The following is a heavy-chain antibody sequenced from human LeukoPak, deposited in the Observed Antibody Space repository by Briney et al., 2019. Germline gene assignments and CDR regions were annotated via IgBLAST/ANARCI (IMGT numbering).Heavy chain of an antibody. Sequence: SVKVSCKASGGTFSSYAISWVRQAPGQGLEWMGGIIPIFGTANYAQKFQGRVTITADESTSTAYMELSSLRSEDTAVYYCARGVVVPAADIYYYYYMDVWGKGTTVTISS. V-gene: IGHV1-69*13. CDR3: ARGVVVPAADIYYYYYMDV. J-gene: IGHJ6*03. D-gene: IGHD2-2*01. CDR2: IIPIFGTA. CDR1: GGTFSSYA.